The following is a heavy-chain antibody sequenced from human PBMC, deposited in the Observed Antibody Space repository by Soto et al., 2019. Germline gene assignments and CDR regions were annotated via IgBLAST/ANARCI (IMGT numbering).Heavy chain of an antibody. CDR2: TYYRSKWYN. V-gene: IGHV6-1*01. D-gene: IGHD6-19*01. CDR1: GDSVSSNSAA. CDR3: ARAIAVADVPAYYFDY. Sequence: PSQTLSLTCAISGDSVSSNSAAWNWIRQSPSRGLEWLGRTYYRSKWYNDYAVSVRSRITINPDTSKNQFSLQLNSVTPEDTAVYYCARAIAVADVPAYYFDYWGQGTLVTVSS. J-gene: IGHJ4*02.